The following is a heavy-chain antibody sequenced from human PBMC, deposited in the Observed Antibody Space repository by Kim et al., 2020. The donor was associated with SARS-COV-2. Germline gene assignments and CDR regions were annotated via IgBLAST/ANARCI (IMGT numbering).Heavy chain of an antibody. Sequence: GGSLRLSCAASGFTVSSNYMSWVRQAPGKGLEWVSVMYSGGSTYYADSVKGRFTISRDNSKNTLYLQMNSLRAEDTAVYYCARDPGLYYYDSSGDDAFDIWGQGTMVTVSS. CDR2: MYSGGST. D-gene: IGHD3-22*01. V-gene: IGHV3-66*01. J-gene: IGHJ3*02. CDR3: ARDPGLYYYDSSGDDAFDI. CDR1: GFTVSSNY.